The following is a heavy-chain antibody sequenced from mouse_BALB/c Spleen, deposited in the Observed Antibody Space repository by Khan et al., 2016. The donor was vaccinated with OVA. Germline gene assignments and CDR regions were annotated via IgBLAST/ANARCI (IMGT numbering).Heavy chain of an antibody. CDR2: INYSGNT. CDR1: GYSITSEYA. CDR3: ARKDYYDYDPFPY. Sequence: QLEESGPCLVKPSQSLSLTCTVTGYSITSEYAWNWIRQFPENKLEWMGYINYSGNTRFNPSLKSRASITRDTSKNQFFLQLNSVTTEDTATYYCARKDYYDYDPFPYWGQGTLVTGSA. J-gene: IGHJ3*01. V-gene: IGHV3-2*02. D-gene: IGHD2-4*01.